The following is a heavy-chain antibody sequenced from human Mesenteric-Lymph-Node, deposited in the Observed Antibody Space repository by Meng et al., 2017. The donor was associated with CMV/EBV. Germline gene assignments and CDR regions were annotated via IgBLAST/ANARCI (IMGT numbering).Heavy chain of an antibody. J-gene: IGHJ6*02. V-gene: IGHV3-23*01. CDR2: ISETGGSI. Sequence: GGSLRLSCAASGFTFSSYAMTWVRQAPGKGLEWVSTISETGGSIYYADSVKGRFTISRDNAKNTLYLQMNSLRAEDTAVYYCARDRGIQLWFSPATSYGMDVWGQGTTVTVSS. D-gene: IGHD5-18*01. CDR3: ARDRGIQLWFSPATSYGMDV. CDR1: GFTFSSYA.